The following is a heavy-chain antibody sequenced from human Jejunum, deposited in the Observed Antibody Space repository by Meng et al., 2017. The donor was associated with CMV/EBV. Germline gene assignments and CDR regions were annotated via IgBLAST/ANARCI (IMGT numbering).Heavy chain of an antibody. CDR2: IKQDGSAK. D-gene: IGHD6-6*01. Sequence: SCATSGFTFSTFWMSWFRQAPGKGLEWVAHIKQDGSAKYYVDSVRGRFTISRDNTENSLFLQMNTLRVEDTAVYYCATTSGSSYWGQGALVTVSS. V-gene: IGHV3-7*01. J-gene: IGHJ4*02. CDR3: ATTSGSSY. CDR1: GFTFSTFW.